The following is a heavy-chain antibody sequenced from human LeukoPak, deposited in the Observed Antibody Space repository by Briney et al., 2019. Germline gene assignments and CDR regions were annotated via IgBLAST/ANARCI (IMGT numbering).Heavy chain of an antibody. J-gene: IGHJ4*02. CDR3: ARDSSGFVDY. V-gene: IGHV4-59*01. Sequence: PGGSLRLSCAASGFTFSNAWMSWIRQPPGKGLEWIGYIYYSGSTNYNPSLKSRVTISVDTSKNQFSLKLSSVTAADTAVYYCARDSSGFVDYWGQGTLVTVSS. CDR1: GFTFSNAW. CDR2: IYYSGST. D-gene: IGHD6-19*01.